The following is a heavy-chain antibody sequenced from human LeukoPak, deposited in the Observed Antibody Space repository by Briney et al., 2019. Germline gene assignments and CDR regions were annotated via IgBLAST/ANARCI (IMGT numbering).Heavy chain of an antibody. CDR2: MNPNSGNT. J-gene: IGHJ4*02. D-gene: IGHD3-22*01. Sequence: ASVKVSCKAPGYTFTSYDINWVRQATGQGLEWMGWMNPNSGNTGYAQKFQGRVTMTRNTSISTAYMELSSLRSEDTAVYYCARDRYYYDSSGYYPGGYWGQGTLVTVSS. CDR1: GYTFTSYD. V-gene: IGHV1-8*01. CDR3: ARDRYYYDSSGYYPGGY.